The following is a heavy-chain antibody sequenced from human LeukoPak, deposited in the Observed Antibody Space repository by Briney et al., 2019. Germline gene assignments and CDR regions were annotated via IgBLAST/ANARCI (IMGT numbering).Heavy chain of an antibody. CDR3: AFGYDYVWGSYRSGYFDY. CDR2: ISAYNGNT. V-gene: IGHV1-18*01. D-gene: IGHD3-16*02. CDR1: GYTFTSYG. Sequence: ASVKVSCKASGYTFTSYGISWVRQAPGQGLEWMGWISAYNGNTNYAQKLQGRVTMTTDTSTSTAYMELRSLRSDDTAVYYCAFGYDYVWGSYRSGYFDYWGQGTLVPVSS. J-gene: IGHJ4*02.